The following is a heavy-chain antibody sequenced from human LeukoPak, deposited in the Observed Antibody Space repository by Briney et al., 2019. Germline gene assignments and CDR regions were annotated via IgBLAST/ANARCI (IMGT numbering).Heavy chain of an antibody. CDR1: GFTFSSYA. CDR3: AKCSSSWYVDYYYYMDV. D-gene: IGHD6-13*01. V-gene: IGHV3-23*01. CDR2: ISGSGDST. Sequence: GGSLRLSCAASGFTFSSYAMSWVRQAPGKGLEWVSAISGSGDSTYYADSVKGRFTISRDNSKNTLYLQMNSLRAEDTAVYYCAKCSSSWYVDYYYYMDVWGKGTTVTVSS. J-gene: IGHJ6*03.